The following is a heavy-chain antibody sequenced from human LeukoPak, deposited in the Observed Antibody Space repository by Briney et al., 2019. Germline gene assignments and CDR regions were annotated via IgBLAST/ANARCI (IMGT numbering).Heavy chain of an antibody. V-gene: IGHV4-39*07. CDR1: GGSISSSSYY. J-gene: IGHJ5*02. CDR2: IYYSGST. Sequence: PSETLSLTCTVSGGSISSSSYYWGWIRQPPGKGLEWIGSIYYSGSTYYNPSLKSRVTISVDTSKNQFSLKLSSVTAADTAVYYCARDREVLAVADFDPWGQGTLVTVSS. D-gene: IGHD6-19*01. CDR3: ARDREVLAVADFDP.